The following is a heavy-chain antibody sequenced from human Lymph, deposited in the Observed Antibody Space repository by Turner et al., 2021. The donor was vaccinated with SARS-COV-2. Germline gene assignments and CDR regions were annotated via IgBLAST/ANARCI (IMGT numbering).Heavy chain of an antibody. V-gene: IGHV1-2*02. CDR2: SNPNSGGT. Sequence: QVQLVQSGAEVTKPWSSVTVSCKASGSPFTGYYMHWVRQAPGQGLECMGWSNPNSGGTNYAQKFQGRVTMTRDTSISTAYMELSRLRSDDTAVYYCARSRDLQSMVRGVDPFDYWGQGTLVTVSS. CDR3: ARSRDLQSMVRGVDPFDY. J-gene: IGHJ4*02. CDR1: GSPFTGYY. D-gene: IGHD3-10*01.